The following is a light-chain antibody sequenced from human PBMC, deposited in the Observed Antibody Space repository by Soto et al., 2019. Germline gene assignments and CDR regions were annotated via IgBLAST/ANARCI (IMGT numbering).Light chain of an antibody. V-gene: IGKV3-15*01. CDR3: QQYNNWPPWT. Sequence: EIVMTQSPATLSVSPGERATLSCRASQSVSSNLAWYQQKPGQAPRLLIYDASTRATGIPDRFSGSGSGTAFTLTISSLQSEDFAVYYCQQYNNWPPWTFGQGTKVEIK. CDR2: DAS. J-gene: IGKJ1*01. CDR1: QSVSSN.